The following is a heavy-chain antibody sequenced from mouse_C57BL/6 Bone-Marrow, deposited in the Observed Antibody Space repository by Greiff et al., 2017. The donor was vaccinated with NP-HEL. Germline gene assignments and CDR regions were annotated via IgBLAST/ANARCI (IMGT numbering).Heavy chain of an antibody. CDR1: GYTFTDYY. V-gene: IGHV1-19*01. Sequence: EVQLQQSGPVLVKPGASVKMSCKASGYTFTDYYMNWVKQSHGKSLEWIGVINPYNGGTSYNQKFKGKATLTVDKSSSTAYMELNSLTSEDSAVYYCARYGDYASYWGQGTLVTVSA. D-gene: IGHD2-13*01. J-gene: IGHJ3*01. CDR3: ARYGDYASY. CDR2: INPYNGGT.